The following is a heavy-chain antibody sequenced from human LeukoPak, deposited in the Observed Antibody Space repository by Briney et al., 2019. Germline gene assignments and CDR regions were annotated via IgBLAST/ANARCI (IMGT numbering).Heavy chain of an antibody. CDR1: GDTFSGYY. J-gene: IGHJ4*02. CDR2: INPNSGGT. Sequence: ASVKVSCKASGDTFSGYYLSWVRQAPGQGLEWMGWINPNSGGTDFAQRFQGRVTMTWDTSTNTGYMELSSLTSDDTAVFYCARGTTPGIAIYLDYWGQGTLLTVSS. V-gene: IGHV1-2*02. D-gene: IGHD6-13*01. CDR3: ARGTTPGIAIYLDY.